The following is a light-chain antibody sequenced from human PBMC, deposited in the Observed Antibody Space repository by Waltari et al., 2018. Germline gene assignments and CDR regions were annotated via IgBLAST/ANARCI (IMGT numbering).Light chain of an antibody. J-gene: IGKJ3*01. CDR2: GAS. V-gene: IGKV3-20*01. CDR1: QTVSINY. CDR3: QQYANSFT. Sequence: EIVLTQSPGTLSLSPGERATLSCRASQTVSINYLAWYQQKLGQAPRLLIYGASSRVTGIPDRFSGSGSGTDCTLTISRLEPEDFAVYYCQQYANSFTFGPGTKVDIK.